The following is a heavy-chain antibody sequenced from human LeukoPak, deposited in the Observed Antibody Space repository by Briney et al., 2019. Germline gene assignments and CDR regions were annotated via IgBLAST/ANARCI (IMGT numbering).Heavy chain of an antibody. CDR3: AKEGAILRGYSVTFFDY. D-gene: IGHD5/OR15-5a*01. CDR2: ISYDGSNK. J-gene: IGHJ4*02. CDR1: GFTFSSYG. Sequence: GGSLRLSCAASGFTFSSYGMHWVRQAPGKGLEWVAVISYDGSNKYYADSVKGRFTVSRDNSKNTLYLQMNSLRAEDTAVYYCAKEGAILRGYSVTFFDYWGQGTLVTVSS. V-gene: IGHV3-30*18.